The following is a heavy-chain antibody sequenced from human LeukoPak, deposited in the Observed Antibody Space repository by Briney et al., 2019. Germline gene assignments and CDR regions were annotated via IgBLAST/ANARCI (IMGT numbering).Heavy chain of an antibody. CDR3: ARDALRYFDWLPFDP. J-gene: IGHJ5*02. CDR2: INPNSGGT. Sequence: GASVKVSCKASGYTFTGYYMHWVRQAPGQGLEWMGRINPNSGGTNYAQKFRGRVTMTRDTSISTAYMELSRLRSDDTAVHYCARDALRYFDWLPFDPWGQGTLVTVSS. V-gene: IGHV1-2*06. CDR1: GYTFTGYY. D-gene: IGHD3-9*01.